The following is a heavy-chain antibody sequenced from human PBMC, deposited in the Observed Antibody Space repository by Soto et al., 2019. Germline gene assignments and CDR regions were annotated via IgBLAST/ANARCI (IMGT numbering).Heavy chain of an antibody. J-gene: IGHJ3*02. CDR1: GGSISSYY. CDR3: ARCTVTTFAFDI. D-gene: IGHD4-17*01. CDR2: IYYSGST. Sequence: SETLSLTCTVSGGSISSYYWSWIRQPPGKGLEWIGYIYYSGSTNYNPSLKSRVTISVDTSKNQFSLKLSSVAAADTAVYYCARCTVTTFAFDIWGQGTMVTVSS. V-gene: IGHV4-59*08.